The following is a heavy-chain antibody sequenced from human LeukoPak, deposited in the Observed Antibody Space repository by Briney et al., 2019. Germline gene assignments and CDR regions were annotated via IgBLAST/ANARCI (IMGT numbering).Heavy chain of an antibody. Sequence: SVKVSCKASGGTFSSYAISWVRQAPGQGLEWMGGIIPIFGTANYAQKFQGRVTITTDESTSTAYMELSSLRSEDTAVYYCARNYLRSLGYCSSTRCYGMFDPWGQGTLVTVSS. D-gene: IGHD2-2*01. CDR3: ARNYLRSLGYCSSTRCYGMFDP. V-gene: IGHV1-69*05. CDR1: GGTFSSYA. J-gene: IGHJ5*02. CDR2: IIPIFGTA.